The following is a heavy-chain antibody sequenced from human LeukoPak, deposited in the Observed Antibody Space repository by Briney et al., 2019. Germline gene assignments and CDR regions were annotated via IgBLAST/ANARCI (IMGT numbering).Heavy chain of an antibody. CDR3: ARGPSGYHNT. CDR1: GFTFSSYG. V-gene: IGHV3-30*02. J-gene: IGHJ4*02. Sequence: GGSLRLSCAASGFTFSSYGMHWVRQAPGKGLEWVAFIRSDDSNKYYADSVKGRFTISRDNSKNTLYLQMNSLRAEDTAVYYCARGPSGYHNTGGQGTLVTVSS. CDR2: IRSDDSNK. D-gene: IGHD5-12*01.